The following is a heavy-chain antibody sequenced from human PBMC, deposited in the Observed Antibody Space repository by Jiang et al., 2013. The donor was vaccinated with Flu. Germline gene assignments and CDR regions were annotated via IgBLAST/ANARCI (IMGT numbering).Heavy chain of an antibody. CDR2: IAYDGRYK. CDR1: GFTFRRYG. D-gene: IGHD3-22*01. Sequence: VQLVESGGGEVQSGMSLRLSYAASGFTFRRYGMHWVRQAPGKGLEWVAVIAYDGRYKYYADSVKGRFTISRDNSKNTLILQMNSLRGEDTAAYYCARDDSNEGNGLDIWGQGTMVTVSS. CDR3: ARDDSNEGNGLDI. J-gene: IGHJ3*02. V-gene: IGHV3-33*01.